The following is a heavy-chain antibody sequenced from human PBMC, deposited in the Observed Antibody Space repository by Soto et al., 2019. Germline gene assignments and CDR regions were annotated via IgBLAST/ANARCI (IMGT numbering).Heavy chain of an antibody. CDR1: GFTFSSYG. CDR3: AKAKVYSLHNYFDY. CDR2: ISYDGSNK. Sequence: QVQLVESGGGVVQPGRSLRLSCAASGFTFSSYGMHWVRQAPGKGLEWVAVISYDGSNKYYADSVKGRFTISRDNSKNTLYLQMNSLRAEDTAVYYSAKAKVYSLHNYFDYWGQGTLVTASS. J-gene: IGHJ4*02. V-gene: IGHV3-30*18. D-gene: IGHD4-4*01.